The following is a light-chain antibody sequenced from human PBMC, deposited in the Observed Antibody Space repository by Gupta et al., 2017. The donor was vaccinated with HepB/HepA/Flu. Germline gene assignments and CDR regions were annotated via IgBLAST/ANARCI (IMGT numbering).Light chain of an antibody. Sequence: EVLLTQSPGTLSLSPGERGTLSCRASQTISINFLVWYQQKPGQAPRLLFYATSRATDVPGRFSGSGSGTDFTLTIDRLEPEDVAVYYCQQDDASPYTFGQGTKVEIK. J-gene: IGKJ1*01. CDR1: QTISINF. V-gene: IGKV3-20*01. CDR3: QQDDASPYT. CDR2: ATS.